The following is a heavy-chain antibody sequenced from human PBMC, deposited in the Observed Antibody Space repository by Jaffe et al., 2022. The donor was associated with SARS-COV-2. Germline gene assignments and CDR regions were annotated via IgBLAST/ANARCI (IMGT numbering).Heavy chain of an antibody. V-gene: IGHV4-34*01. D-gene: IGHD3-22*01. Sequence: QVRLQQWGAGLVQPSETLSLTCAISNGSLSAYYWSWIRQPPGKGLEWIGEIQHSGSTIYNPSLKSRVTISIDTSKNQVSLKLSSATAADTAVYYCASIRGPSSGYFGLGIDYWGQGNLVTVSS. CDR1: NGSLSAYY. CDR3: ASIRGPSSGYFGLGIDY. CDR2: IQHSGST. J-gene: IGHJ4*02.